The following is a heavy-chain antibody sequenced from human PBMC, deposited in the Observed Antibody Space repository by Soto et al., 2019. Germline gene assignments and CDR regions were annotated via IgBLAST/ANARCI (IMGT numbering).Heavy chain of an antibody. D-gene: IGHD6-6*01. J-gene: IGHJ4*02. V-gene: IGHV4-39*01. CDR1: VGSIDAISDC. Sequence: SETLSITCTVSVGSIDAISDCWGWIRHPPGKGLECIVSVCYRGTTYYNPSLKIRLTISVDTSKRQFSLKLSSVTAADTAVFYCARQGEHSSSYFFDSWGQGTLVTSPQ. CDR2: VCYRGTT. CDR3: ARQGEHSSSYFFDS.